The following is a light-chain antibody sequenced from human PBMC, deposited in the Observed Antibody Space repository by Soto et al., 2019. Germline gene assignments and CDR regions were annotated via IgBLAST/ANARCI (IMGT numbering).Light chain of an antibody. Sequence: EVVMRQSPATLSVSPGEGATLSCRASQGIGDTLAWYQHKPGQTPRLLIYDASNRATGIPARFSGSGSGTDFSLTISRLDPEDFAVYYCQQYSSSPITFGQGTRLEIK. CDR3: QQYSSSPIT. CDR2: DAS. J-gene: IGKJ5*01. V-gene: IGKV3D-15*02. CDR1: QGIGDT.